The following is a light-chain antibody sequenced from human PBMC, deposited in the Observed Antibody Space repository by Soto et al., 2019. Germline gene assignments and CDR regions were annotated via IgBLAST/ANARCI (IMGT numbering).Light chain of an antibody. V-gene: IGLV1-51*01. CDR2: DNN. CDR1: SSNIGDNY. J-gene: IGLJ3*02. CDR3: GAWDSSVSWV. Sequence: QSVLTQPPSVSAAPGQRVTISCSGSSSNIGDNYVSWYQQLPGTAPKLLIYDNNKRPSGIPDRFSASKSGTSATLAITTLQTGDEADYYCGAWDSSVSWVFGAGTKLTVL.